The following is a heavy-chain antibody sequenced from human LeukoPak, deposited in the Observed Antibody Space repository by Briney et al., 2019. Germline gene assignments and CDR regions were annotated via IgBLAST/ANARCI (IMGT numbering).Heavy chain of an antibody. CDR3: AKVVGYYDSSGYYRYFDY. CDR1: GFIFSNYA. Sequence: GGSLRLSCAASGFIFSNYAMNWVRQAPGKGLEWVSAISGSGGSTYYADSVKGRFTISRDNSKNTLYLQMNSLRAEDTAVYYCAKVVGYYDSSGYYRYFDYWGQGTLVTVSS. V-gene: IGHV3-23*01. J-gene: IGHJ4*02. CDR2: ISGSGGST. D-gene: IGHD3-22*01.